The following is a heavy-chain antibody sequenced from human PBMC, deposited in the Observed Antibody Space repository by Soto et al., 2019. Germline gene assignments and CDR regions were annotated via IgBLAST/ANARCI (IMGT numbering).Heavy chain of an antibody. J-gene: IGHJ4*02. CDR2: IYCNDDK. CDR1: RVSLSTSGVG. CDR3: AHSPLIYDSSGYYYDY. V-gene: IGHV2-5*01. Sequence: GXTRGSPTQTLTXTCTFSRVSLSTSGVGVVWSRQPPVKAMEWLALIYCNDDKRYSPYLKSTLTITKETSKNKVVLTMTNMDTVETATYYCAHSPLIYDSSGYYYDYWGQGTLGTVSS. D-gene: IGHD3-22*01.